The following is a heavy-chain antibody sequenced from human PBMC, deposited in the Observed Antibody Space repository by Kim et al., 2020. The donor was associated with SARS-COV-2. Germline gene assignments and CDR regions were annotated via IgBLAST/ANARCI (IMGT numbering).Heavy chain of an antibody. V-gene: IGHV1-69*13. CDR3: ARDDRGYSYGYYYYGMDV. CDR2: IIPIFGTA. J-gene: IGHJ6*02. CDR1: GGTFSSYA. Sequence: SVKVSCKASGGTFSSYAISWVRQAPGQGLEWMGGIIPIFGTANYAQKFQGRVTITADESTSTAYMELSSLRSEDTAVYYCARDDRGYSYGYYYYGMDVWGQGTTVTVSS. D-gene: IGHD5-18*01.